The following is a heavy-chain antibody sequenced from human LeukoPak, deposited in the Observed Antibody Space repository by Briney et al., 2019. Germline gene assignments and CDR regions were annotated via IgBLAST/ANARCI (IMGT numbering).Heavy chain of an antibody. J-gene: IGHJ4*02. CDR1: GVTFSSYA. CDR2: ISDTGATT. CDR3: AKDTSIGRYCTNGVCSPFDY. V-gene: IGHV3-23*01. Sequence: GGSLRLSCAGSGVTFSSYAMSWVRQAPGKGLEWVSAISDTGATTYDADSVKGRFTISRDNSRSTLYLQMNSLRAEDTALYYCAKDTSIGRYCTNGVCSPFDYWGQGTLVTVSS. D-gene: IGHD2-8*01.